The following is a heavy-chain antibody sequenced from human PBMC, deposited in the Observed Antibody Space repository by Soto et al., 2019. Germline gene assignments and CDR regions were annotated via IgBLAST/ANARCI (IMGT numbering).Heavy chain of an antibody. J-gene: IGHJ6*02. CDR1: GGSISIGYYY. V-gene: IGHV4-30-4*01. D-gene: IGHD3-3*01. CDR2: IYYSGST. Sequence: PSETLSLTCTFSGGSISIGYYYWSCIRQPPGKGLEWIGYIYYSGSTYYNPSLKSRVTISVDTSKNQFSLKLSSVTAADTAVYYCARDNILGILYGGMDVWGQGTTVTVSS. CDR3: ARDNILGILYGGMDV.